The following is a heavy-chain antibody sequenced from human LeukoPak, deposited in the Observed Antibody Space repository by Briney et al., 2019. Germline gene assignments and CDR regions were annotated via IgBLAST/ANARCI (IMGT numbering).Heavy chain of an antibody. Sequence: SVKVSCKASGGTFSRYAISWVRQAPGQGLEWMGGLIPMFGTANYAQKFQGRVTITADESTGTAYMELSSLRSEDTAVYYCARERITMVRGVISTTYYYYMDVWGKGTTVTVSS. D-gene: IGHD3-10*01. CDR3: ARERITMVRGVISTTYYYYMDV. CDR2: LIPMFGTA. CDR1: GGTFSRYA. J-gene: IGHJ6*03. V-gene: IGHV1-69*13.